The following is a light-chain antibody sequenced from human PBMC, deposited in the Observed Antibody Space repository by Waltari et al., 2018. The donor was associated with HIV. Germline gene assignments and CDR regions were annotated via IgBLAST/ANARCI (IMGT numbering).Light chain of an antibody. CDR1: QALSNS. V-gene: IGKV1-27*01. Sequence: DIQMTQSPSSLSASVGDGVPIPCRASQALSNSLAWYQQKPGKVPQLLIYAASTLQSGVPSRFSGFGSGTNFTLAITSVRPGDVATYFCQNYNNVPRTFGQGTKVEIK. J-gene: IGKJ1*01. CDR2: AAS. CDR3: QNYNNVPRT.